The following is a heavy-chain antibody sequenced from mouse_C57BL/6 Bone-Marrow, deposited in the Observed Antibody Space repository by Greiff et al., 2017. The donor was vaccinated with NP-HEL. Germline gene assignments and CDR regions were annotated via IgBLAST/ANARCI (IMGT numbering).Heavy chain of an antibody. CDR3: ARWGFYYYGSSWYFDV. D-gene: IGHD1-1*01. J-gene: IGHJ1*03. CDR2: INPGSGGT. Sequence: QVQLKESGAELVRPGTSVKVSCKASGYAFTNYLIEWVKQRPGQGLEWIGVINPGSGGTNYNEKFKGKATLTAAKSSSTAYMQLSSLTSEDSAVYFCARWGFYYYGSSWYFDVWGTGTTVTVSS. CDR1: GYAFTNYL. V-gene: IGHV1-54*01.